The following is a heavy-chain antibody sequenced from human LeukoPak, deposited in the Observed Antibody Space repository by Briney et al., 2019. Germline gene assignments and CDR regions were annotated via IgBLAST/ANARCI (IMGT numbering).Heavy chain of an antibody. CDR1: GYTFTSYD. CDR3: ARGGYCSSTSCQTSDYYYVDV. J-gene: IGHJ6*03. V-gene: IGHV1-8*03. D-gene: IGHD2-2*01. Sequence: GASVKVSCKASGYTFTSYDINLVRQATGQGLEWMGWMNPNSGNTGYAQKFQGRVTITRNTSISTAYMELSSLRSEDTAVYYCARGGYCSSTSCQTSDYYYVDVWGKGTTVTVSS. CDR2: MNPNSGNT.